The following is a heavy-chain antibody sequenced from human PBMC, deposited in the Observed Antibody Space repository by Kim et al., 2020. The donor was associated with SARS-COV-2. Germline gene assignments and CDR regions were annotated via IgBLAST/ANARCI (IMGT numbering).Heavy chain of an antibody. D-gene: IGHD6-25*01. CDR2: IDWDDDK. Sequence: SGPTLVNPTPTLTLTCTFSGFSLSTRGMCVSWIRQPPGKALEWLARIDWDDDKFYRKSLKTRLTISKDTSKNQVVLTMTNMDPVDTATYFCARHGTVGAGRFSFDPWGQGTLVTVSS. V-gene: IGHV2-70*17. CDR3: ARHGTVGAGRFSFDP. J-gene: IGHJ5*02. CDR1: GFSLSTRGMC.